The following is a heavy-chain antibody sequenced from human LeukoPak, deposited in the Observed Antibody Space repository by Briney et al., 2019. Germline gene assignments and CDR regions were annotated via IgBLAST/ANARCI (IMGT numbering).Heavy chain of an antibody. CDR2: IKQDGSEK. V-gene: IGHV3-7*03. Sequence: PGGSLRLSCAASGFTFSSYWMSWVRQAPGKGLEWVANIKQDGSEKYYVDSVKGRFTISRDNAKNSLYLQMNRLRAEDTAVYYCASEDIVVVPAAMDVWGKGTTVTVSS. CDR1: GFTFSSYW. D-gene: IGHD2-2*01. CDR3: ASEDIVVVPAAMDV. J-gene: IGHJ6*04.